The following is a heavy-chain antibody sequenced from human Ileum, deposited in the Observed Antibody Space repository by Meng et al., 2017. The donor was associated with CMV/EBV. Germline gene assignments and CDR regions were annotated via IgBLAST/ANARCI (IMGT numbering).Heavy chain of an antibody. CDR3: ARDVSDSRSSWWLDT. V-gene: IGHV1-46*01. Sequence: QGQWLQVGAAVKKPGALVKTSCKPSGCTFTGNYITWGRQGPGQGLEWMELINPSGVTTTYAQKFQYRVTMSSDTSTSTFYMDLISLRSEDTAVYYWARDVSDSRSSWWLDTWGRGTLVTVSS. J-gene: IGHJ5*02. D-gene: IGHD6-6*01. CDR2: INPSGVTT. CDR1: GCTFTGNY.